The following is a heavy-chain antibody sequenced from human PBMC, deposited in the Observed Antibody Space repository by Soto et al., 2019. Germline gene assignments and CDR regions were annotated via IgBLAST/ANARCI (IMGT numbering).Heavy chain of an antibody. CDR1: DCSISSYY. J-gene: IGHJ4*02. D-gene: IGHD3-10*01. CDR2: IYYSGST. Sequence: SETPSLTCTVSDCSISSYYWSWIRQPPGKGLEWIGYIYYSGSTNYNPSLKSRVTISVDTSKNQFSLKLSSVTAADTAVYYCARVRLVRGQRSFDYWGQGTLVTVSS. V-gene: IGHV4-59*01. CDR3: ARVRLVRGQRSFDY.